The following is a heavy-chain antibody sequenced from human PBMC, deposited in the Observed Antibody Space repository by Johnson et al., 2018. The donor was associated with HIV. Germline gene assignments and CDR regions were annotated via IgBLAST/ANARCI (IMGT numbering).Heavy chain of an antibody. V-gene: IGHV3-23*04. CDR2: ISGWST. Sequence: VQLVESGGGLVQPGGSLRLSCAASGFIFSNYAMTWVRQAPVKGLVWVSSISGWSTYYADSVKGRFIISRDTSKNTLYLQMNSLRVEDTAVYYCARDGPYYLSPRDAFEIWGQGTMVTVSS. CDR1: GFIFSNYA. J-gene: IGHJ3*02. D-gene: IGHD3-22*01. CDR3: ARDGPYYLSPRDAFEI.